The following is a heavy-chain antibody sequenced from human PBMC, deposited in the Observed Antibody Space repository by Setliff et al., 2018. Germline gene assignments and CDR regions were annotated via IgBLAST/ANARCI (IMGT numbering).Heavy chain of an antibody. Sequence: KPSETLSLTCTVSGGSISSYYWSWIRQPAGKGLEWNGHIYIGGSANYNPSLKSRVTMSIGTSKNQFSLKLNSVTAADMAVYYCAREQWLDPPGYYYMDVWAKGTTVTVS. CDR1: GGSISSYY. CDR3: AREQWLDPPGYYYMDV. D-gene: IGHD6-19*01. J-gene: IGHJ6*03. V-gene: IGHV4-4*07. CDR2: IYIGGSA.